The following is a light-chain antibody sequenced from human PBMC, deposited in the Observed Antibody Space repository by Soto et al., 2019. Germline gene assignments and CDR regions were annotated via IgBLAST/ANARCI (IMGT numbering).Light chain of an antibody. V-gene: IGLV2-14*01. J-gene: IGLJ1*01. CDR2: DVS. CDR3: SSYTSSSHYV. CDR1: SSEVGGYNY. Sequence: QSVLTQPASVYGSPGQSITISCTGTSSEVGGYNYVSWYQQHPGKAPKLMIYDVSNRPSGVSNRFSGSKSGNTASLTISGLQAEDEADYYCSSYTSSSHYVFGTGTKVTVL.